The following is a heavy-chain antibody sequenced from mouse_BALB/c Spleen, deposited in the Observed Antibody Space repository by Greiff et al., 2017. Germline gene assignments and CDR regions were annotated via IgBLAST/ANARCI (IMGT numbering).Heavy chain of an antibody. D-gene: IGHD2-13*01. CDR2: ISSGSSTI. J-gene: IGHJ2*01. CDR1: GFTFSSFG. CDR3: ARSETRYFDY. V-gene: IGHV5-17*02. Sequence: DVKLVESGGGLVQPGGSRKLSCAASGFTFSSFGMHWVRQAPEKGLEWVAYISSGSSTIYYADTVKGRFTISRDNPKNTLFLQMTSLRSEDTAMYYCARSETRYFDYWGQGTTLTVSS.